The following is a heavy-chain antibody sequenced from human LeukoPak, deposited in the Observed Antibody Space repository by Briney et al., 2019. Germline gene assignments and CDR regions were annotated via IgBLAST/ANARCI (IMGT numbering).Heavy chain of an antibody. J-gene: IGHJ3*02. CDR2: ISGSGGST. V-gene: IGHV3-23*01. Sequence: GGSLRLSCAASGFTFSSYAMSWVRQAPGKGLEWVSAISGSGGSTYYADSVKGRFTISRDNSKNTLYLQMNSLRAEDTAVYYCAKGYYYDSSGYYFRSDAFDIWGQGTMVTVSS. CDR1: GFTFSSYA. CDR3: AKGYYYDSSGYYFRSDAFDI. D-gene: IGHD3-22*01.